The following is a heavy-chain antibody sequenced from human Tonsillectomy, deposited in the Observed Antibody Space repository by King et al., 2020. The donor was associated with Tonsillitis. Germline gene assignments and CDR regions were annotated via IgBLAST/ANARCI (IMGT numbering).Heavy chain of an antibody. V-gene: IGHV3-21*01. CDR1: GFTFSSYT. CDR3: ARGEGYTYGNYYYNGMDV. J-gene: IGHJ6*02. D-gene: IGHD5-18*01. CDR2: ISTSSSYI. Sequence: VQLVESGGGLVKPGGSLRLSCAASGFTFSSYTMNWVRQAPGKGLEWVSSISTSSSYIYYADSVKGRFTISRDNAKNSLDLQMNSLRAEDTDVYYCARGEGYTYGNYYYNGMDVWGQGTTVTVSS.